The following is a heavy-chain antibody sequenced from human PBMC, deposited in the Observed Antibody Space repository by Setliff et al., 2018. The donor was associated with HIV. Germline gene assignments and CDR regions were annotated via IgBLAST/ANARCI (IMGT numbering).Heavy chain of an antibody. V-gene: IGHV3-23*01. Sequence: HPGGSLRLSCAASGLIFSNYALTWVRQAPGKGLEWVSTVSPSGDATYYADSVKGRFTISRDKSKNTLYLQVNSLRAEDTAIYYCAKPCYDYVWRPDRDAFDLWGQGTMVTVSS. CDR2: VSPSGDAT. J-gene: IGHJ3*01. CDR3: AKPCYDYVWRPDRDAFDL. CDR1: GLIFSNYA. D-gene: IGHD3-16*01.